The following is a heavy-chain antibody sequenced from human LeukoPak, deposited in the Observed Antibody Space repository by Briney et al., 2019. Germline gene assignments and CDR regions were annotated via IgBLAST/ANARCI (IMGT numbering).Heavy chain of an antibody. V-gene: IGHV3-30*18. Sequence: PGGCLRLSCAAAGFTFSSYGMHWVRQAPGEGRGWVAVISYDGSNKYYADSVKGRFTISRDNSKNTLYLQMNRLRAEETGVYYCAKSSARGFREFLYWYFALWGRGTLVTVSS. D-gene: IGHD3-10*01. CDR3: AKSSARGFREFLYWYFAL. CDR1: GFTFSSYG. J-gene: IGHJ2*01. CDR2: ISYDGSNK.